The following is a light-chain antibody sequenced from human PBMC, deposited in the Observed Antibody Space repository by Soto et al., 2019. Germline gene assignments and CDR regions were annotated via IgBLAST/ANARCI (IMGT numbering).Light chain of an antibody. CDR2: AAS. J-gene: IGKJ1*01. V-gene: IGKV1-17*01. CDR1: QSISSY. CDR3: LQQNSYTWT. Sequence: DIQMTQSPSSLSGSVGDRVTITCRASQSISSYLNWYQQKPGKAPKLLIYAASSLQSGVPSRFSGSGSGTEFILTISRLQTEDFATYYCLQQNSYTWTFGQGTKLDIK.